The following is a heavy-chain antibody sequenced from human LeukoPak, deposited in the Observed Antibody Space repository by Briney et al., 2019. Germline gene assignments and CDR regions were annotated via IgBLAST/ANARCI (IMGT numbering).Heavy chain of an antibody. J-gene: IGHJ4*02. CDR3: ARHGYGSGSYYNSLDY. D-gene: IGHD3-10*01. CDR2: IYYSGST. V-gene: IGHV4-39*01. Sequence: SETLSLTCTVSGGSISSSSYYWGWIRQPPWKGLEWIGTIYYSGSTYYNSSLKSRVYISLDTSSNQFSLTLTSVTAADTAVYYCARHGYGSGSYYNSLDYWGQGSLVTVSS. CDR1: GGSISSSSYY.